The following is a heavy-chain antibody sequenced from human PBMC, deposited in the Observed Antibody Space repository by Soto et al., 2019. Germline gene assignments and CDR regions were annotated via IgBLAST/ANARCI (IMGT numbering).Heavy chain of an antibody. CDR2: VSGSGGST. V-gene: IGHV3-23*01. CDR1: GFTFSNYA. CDR3: AKFSATSVYDISSAPDY. Sequence: GGSLRLSCAASGFTFSNYAMTLVRQSPGKGLEWVSAVSGSGGSTFYADSVKGRFAISRDNSKKTLYLQMNSLRAEDTAVYYCAKFSATSVYDISSAPDYWGQGTLVTVSS. D-gene: IGHD6-6*01. J-gene: IGHJ4*02.